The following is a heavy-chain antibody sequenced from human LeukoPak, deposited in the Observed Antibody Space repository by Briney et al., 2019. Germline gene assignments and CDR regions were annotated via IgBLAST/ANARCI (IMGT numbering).Heavy chain of an antibody. Sequence: SETLSLTCTVSGGSISSSSYYWGWIRQPPGKGLEWIGYIYHSGSTYYNPSLKSRVTISVDRSKNQFSLKLSSVTAADTAVYYCARVIMYGDYNWFDPWGQGTLVTVSS. CDR3: ARVIMYGDYNWFDP. D-gene: IGHD4-17*01. CDR2: IYHSGST. V-gene: IGHV4-39*07. J-gene: IGHJ5*02. CDR1: GGSISSSSYY.